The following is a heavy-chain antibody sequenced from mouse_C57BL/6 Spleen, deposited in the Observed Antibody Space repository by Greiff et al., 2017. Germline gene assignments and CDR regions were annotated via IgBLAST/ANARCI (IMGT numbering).Heavy chain of an antibody. CDR3: AREEGTTVVGGGGYWYFDV. D-gene: IGHD1-1*01. J-gene: IGHJ1*03. CDR2: IGPGSGST. V-gene: IGHV1-77*01. Sequence: VQLQQSGAELVKPGASVKISCKASGYTFTDYYINWVKQRPGQGLEWIGKIGPGSGSTYYNEKFKGKATLTADKSSSTADMQLSSLTSEDSAVYFWAREEGTTVVGGGGYWYFDVWGTGTTVTVSS. CDR1: GYTFTDYY.